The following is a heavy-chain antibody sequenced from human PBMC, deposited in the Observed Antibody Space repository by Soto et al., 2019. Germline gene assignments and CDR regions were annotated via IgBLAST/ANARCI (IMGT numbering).Heavy chain of an antibody. CDR3: ARLIGNSWLDS. V-gene: IGHV6-1*01. J-gene: IGHJ5*01. CDR2: TYYRSKWYN. Sequence: SQTLSLTCAISGDSVSTYSSTWDRIRQSPSRGLEWLGRTYYRSKWYNDYAASVKGRITITPDTSNNHLSLQLNSVTPDDTAVYYCARLIGNSWLDSWGQGTLVTVSS. CDR1: GDSVSTYSST. D-gene: IGHD2-8*01.